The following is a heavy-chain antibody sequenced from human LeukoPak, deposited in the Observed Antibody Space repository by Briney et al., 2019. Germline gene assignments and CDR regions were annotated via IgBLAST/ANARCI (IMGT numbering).Heavy chain of an antibody. CDR3: AKNGPGGGVAAGY. J-gene: IGHJ4*02. CDR2: ISYDGSNK. V-gene: IGHV3-30*18. Sequence: GGSLRLSCAASGFTFSSYGMHWVRQAPGKGLEWVAVISYDGSNKYYADSVKGRFTISRDNSKNTLYLQMNSLRAEDTAVYYCAKNGPGGGVAAGYFGQGTLVTVSS. CDR1: GFTFSSYG. D-gene: IGHD3-16*01.